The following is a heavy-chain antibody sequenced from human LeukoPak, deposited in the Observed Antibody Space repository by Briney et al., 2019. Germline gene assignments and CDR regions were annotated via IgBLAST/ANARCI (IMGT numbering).Heavy chain of an antibody. V-gene: IGHV3-21*01. D-gene: IGHD6-13*01. CDR2: ISSSSSYI. CDR1: GFTFSSYS. J-gene: IGHJ3*02. CDR3: ARDIAAADLNAFDI. Sequence: GGSLRLSCAASGFTFSSYSMNWVRQAPGKGLEWVSSISSSSSYIYYADSVKGRFTISRDNAKISLYLQMNSLRAEDTAVYYCARDIAAADLNAFDIWGQGTMVTASS.